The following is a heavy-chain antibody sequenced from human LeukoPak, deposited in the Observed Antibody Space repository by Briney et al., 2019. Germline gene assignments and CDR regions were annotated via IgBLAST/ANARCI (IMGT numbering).Heavy chain of an antibody. CDR3: ARGWSSDFDY. CDR1: GYTFTAYY. D-gene: IGHD2-8*01. Sequence: GASVTVSCTTSGYTFTAYYIHWVRQAPGQGLQWMGWLNSKNGDTTYAQKFQGRVTMTRDTSISTAYMELSSLKSDDTAIYYCARGWSSDFDYWGQGTLVTVSS. CDR2: LNSKNGDT. J-gene: IGHJ4*02. V-gene: IGHV1-2*02.